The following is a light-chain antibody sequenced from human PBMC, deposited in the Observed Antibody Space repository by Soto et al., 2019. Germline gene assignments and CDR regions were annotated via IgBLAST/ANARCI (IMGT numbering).Light chain of an antibody. CDR1: SGSVSISYY. J-gene: IGLJ2*01. CDR3: DLYMRSGISV. V-gene: IGLV8-61*01. CDR2: ATS. Sequence: QTVVTQEPSFSVSPGGTVTLTCGLTSGSVSISYYTSWYQQTPGQAPRTLIYATSTRSSGVPDRFSGSILGSKAALTITGAQADDESDYYCDLYMRSGISVFGGGTKVTVL.